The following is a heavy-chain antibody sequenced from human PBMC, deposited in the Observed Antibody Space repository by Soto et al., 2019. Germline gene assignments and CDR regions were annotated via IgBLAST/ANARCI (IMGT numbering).Heavy chain of an antibody. Sequence: ASVKVSCKTSGYTFTNYAINWVRQAPGQGLEWMGWINAGNGNTKYSQRFQGRVTITRDTSASTTYMELSSLRSEDTAVYYCARGIWSASLGPYYFDSWGQGTLVTVSS. D-gene: IGHD3-3*01. CDR3: ARGIWSASLGPYYFDS. CDR1: GYTFTNYA. CDR2: INAGNGNT. J-gene: IGHJ4*02. V-gene: IGHV1-3*01.